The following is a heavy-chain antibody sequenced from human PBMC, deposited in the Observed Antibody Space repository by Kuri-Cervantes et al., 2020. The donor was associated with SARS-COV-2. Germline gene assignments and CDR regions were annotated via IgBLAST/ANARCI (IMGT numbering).Heavy chain of an antibody. CDR1: GGSISSSSYY. J-gene: IGHJ4*02. CDR3: ARDLTGPNYDFWSGPEYYFDY. D-gene: IGHD3-3*01. CDR2: IYYSGST. Sequence: GSLRLSCTVSGGSISSSSYYWGWIRQPPGKGLEWIGSIYYSGSTYYNPSLKSRVTISVDTSKNQFSLKLSSVTAADTAVYYCARDLTGPNYDFWSGPEYYFDYWGQGTLVTVSS. V-gene: IGHV4-39*07.